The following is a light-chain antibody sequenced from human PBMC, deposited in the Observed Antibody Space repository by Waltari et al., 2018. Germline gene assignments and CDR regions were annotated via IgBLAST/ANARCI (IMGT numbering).Light chain of an antibody. J-gene: IGKJ1*01. CDR1: QSMSSW. CDR3: QQYNSYSWT. Sequence: DIQMTPSPSTLSASVGDRVTITCRASQSMSSWLAWYQQKPGKAPKLLIYKASSLESGVPSRFSGSGSGTEFTFNISSLQPDDFATYYCQQYNSYSWTFGQGTKVEIK. V-gene: IGKV1-5*03. CDR2: KAS.